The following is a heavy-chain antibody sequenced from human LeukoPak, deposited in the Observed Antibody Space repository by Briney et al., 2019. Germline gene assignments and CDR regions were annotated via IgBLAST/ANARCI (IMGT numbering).Heavy chain of an antibody. D-gene: IGHD5-18*01. V-gene: IGHV4-34*01. CDR3: ARVDTAMVRGSSWFDP. Sequence: PSETLSLTCAVYGGSFSGYYWSWIRQPPGKGLEWIGEINHSGSTNYNPSLKSRVTISVDTSKNQFSLKLSSVTAADTAVYYCARVDTAMVRGSSWFDPWGQGTLVTVSS. CDR2: INHSGST. CDR1: GGSFSGYY. J-gene: IGHJ5*02.